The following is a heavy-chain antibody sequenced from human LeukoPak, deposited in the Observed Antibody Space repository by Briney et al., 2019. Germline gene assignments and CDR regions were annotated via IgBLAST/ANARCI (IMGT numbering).Heavy chain of an antibody. Sequence: SETLSLTCAVSGGSISSGGYSWSWIRQPPGRGLEWIVYIYHSGSTYYNPSLKSRVTISVDRSKNQFSLKLGSVTAADTAVYYCARGNYGSGSYYTEVFDYWGQGTLVTVSS. CDR1: GGSISSGGYS. D-gene: IGHD3-10*01. V-gene: IGHV4-30-2*01. CDR2: IYHSGST. J-gene: IGHJ4*02. CDR3: ARGNYGSGSYYTEVFDY.